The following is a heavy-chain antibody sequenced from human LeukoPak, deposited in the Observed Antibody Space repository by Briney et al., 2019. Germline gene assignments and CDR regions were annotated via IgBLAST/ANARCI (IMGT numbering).Heavy chain of an antibody. CDR1: GFTFSSYG. V-gene: IGHV3-33*01. J-gene: IGHJ4*02. D-gene: IGHD2-15*01. Sequence: GSLRLSCAASGFTFSSYGMHWVRRAPGKGLEWVAVIWYDGSNKYYADSVKGRFTISRDNSKSTLYLQMNSLRAEDTAVYYCARDPRGYCSGGSCYSGYFDYWGQGTLVTVSS. CDR2: IWYDGSNK. CDR3: ARDPRGYCSGGSCYSGYFDY.